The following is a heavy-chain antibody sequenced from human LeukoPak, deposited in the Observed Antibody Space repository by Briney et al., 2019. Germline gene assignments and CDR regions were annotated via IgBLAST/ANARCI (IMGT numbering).Heavy chain of an antibody. Sequence: GGSLRLSCAASGFTFSSYAMSWVRQAPGKGLEWISVIRGSEDHPYYADSVRGRFTISRDNSKNTLYLQTNSLRAEDTAVYYCAKGRSSWTYDAFDIWGQGTMVTVSS. CDR2: IRGSEDHP. D-gene: IGHD6-13*01. V-gene: IGHV3-23*01. J-gene: IGHJ3*02. CDR3: AKGRSSWTYDAFDI. CDR1: GFTFSSYA.